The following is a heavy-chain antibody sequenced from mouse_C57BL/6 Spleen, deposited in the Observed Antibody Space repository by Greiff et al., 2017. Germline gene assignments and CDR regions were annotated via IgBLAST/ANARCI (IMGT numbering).Heavy chain of an antibody. CDR3: ASDDCDYGGVDY. CDR1: GYTFTDYA. Sequence: QVQLQQSGPELVRPGVSVKISCKGSGYTFTDYAMHWVKQSHAKSLEWIGVISTYYGDASYNQKFKDKATLTVDKSSSTAYMELARLTPEDSAVSYCASDDCDYGGVDYWGQGTTLTVSS. J-gene: IGHJ2*01. CDR2: ISTYYGDA. D-gene: IGHD2-3*01. V-gene: IGHV1-67*01.